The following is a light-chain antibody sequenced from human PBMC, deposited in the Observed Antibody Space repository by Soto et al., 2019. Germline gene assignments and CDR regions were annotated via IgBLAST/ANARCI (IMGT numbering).Light chain of an antibody. CDR1: QSVSSW. CDR3: QQYITYPLT. J-gene: IGKJ4*01. CDR2: DAS. Sequence: DIQMTQSPSTLSASVGDRVTITCRTSQSVSSWLAWYQQKPGKAPKLLIYDASSLQSGVASRFSGSGSGTEFTLTISSLQPDDFATYYCQQYITYPLTFDGGTKVEIK. V-gene: IGKV1-5*01.